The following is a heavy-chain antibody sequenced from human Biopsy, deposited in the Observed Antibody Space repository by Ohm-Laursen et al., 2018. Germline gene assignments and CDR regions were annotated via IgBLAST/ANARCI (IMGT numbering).Heavy chain of an antibody. CDR3: AKGQDLRGGAEYFQH. CDR1: GYSFTSYY. J-gene: IGHJ1*01. CDR2: INPHSGTT. V-gene: IGHV1-2*02. Sequence: GASVKVSCKASGYSFTSYYMHWVRQVPGQGLEWMGWINPHSGTTKFAQDFQGRVTMTRDTSITTAYMELRRLRSDDTAVYYCAKGQDLRGGAEYFQHWGQGALVTVSS. D-gene: IGHD2-15*01.